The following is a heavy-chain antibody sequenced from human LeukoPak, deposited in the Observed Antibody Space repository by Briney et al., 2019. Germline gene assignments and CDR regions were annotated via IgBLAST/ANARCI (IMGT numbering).Heavy chain of an antibody. CDR2: IYSGGST. CDR3: ASITTVVTGFDY. D-gene: IGHD4-23*01. V-gene: IGHV3-53*01. J-gene: IGHJ4*02. Sequence: GGSLRLSCAASGFTVSSNYMSWVRQAPGKGLEWVSVIYSGGSTYYADSVKGRFTISRDNAKNSLYLQMNSLRAEDTAVYYCASITTVVTGFDYWGQGTLVTASS. CDR1: GFTVSSNY.